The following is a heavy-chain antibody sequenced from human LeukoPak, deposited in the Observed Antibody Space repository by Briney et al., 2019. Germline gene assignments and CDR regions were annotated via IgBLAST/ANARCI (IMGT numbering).Heavy chain of an antibody. CDR2: IYYSGST. Sequence: SETLSLTCTVSGGSISSGGYYWSWIRQHPGKGLEWIGYIYYSGSTYYNPSLKSRVTISVDTSKNQFSLKLSSVTAADTAVYYCARDYDSSGYYPGRAFDIWGQGTMVTVSS. J-gene: IGHJ3*02. V-gene: IGHV4-31*03. CDR1: GGSISSGGYY. D-gene: IGHD3-22*01. CDR3: ARDYDSSGYYPGRAFDI.